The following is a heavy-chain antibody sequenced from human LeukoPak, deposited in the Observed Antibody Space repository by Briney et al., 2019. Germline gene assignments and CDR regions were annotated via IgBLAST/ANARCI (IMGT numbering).Heavy chain of an antibody. J-gene: IGHJ4*02. D-gene: IGHD4-17*01. CDR1: GFTFTSYA. CDR2: IWYDGNNR. V-gene: IGHV3-33*01. CDR3: AGGSGDYSPDY. Sequence: GGSLRLSCAASGFTFTSYAMHWVRQAPGKGLEWVALIWYDGNNRYYADSVKGRFTISRDNSKKTLFLQMNSLRAEDTAVYYCAGGSGDYSPDYWGQGTLVTVSS.